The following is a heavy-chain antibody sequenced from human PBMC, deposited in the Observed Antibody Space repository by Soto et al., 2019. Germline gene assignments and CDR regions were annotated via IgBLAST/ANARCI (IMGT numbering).Heavy chain of an antibody. Sequence: QVQLQQWGAGLLKPSETLSLTCAVHGGSFNGFYWSWIRQPPGKGLDWMGEINHTGGTNYNTSLKSRVTVSIDTSNNQFSLKLTSVTAADTAVYFCARRALRSTHTSGGGFDIWGQGTMVTVSS. V-gene: IGHV4-34*02. CDR2: INHTGGT. CDR3: ARRALRSTHTSGGGFDI. CDR1: GGSFNGFY. J-gene: IGHJ3*02. D-gene: IGHD4-17*01.